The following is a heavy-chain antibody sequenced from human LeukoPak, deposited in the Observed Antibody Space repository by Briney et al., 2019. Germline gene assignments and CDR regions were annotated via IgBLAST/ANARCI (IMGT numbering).Heavy chain of an antibody. CDR1: GYTLTELS. V-gene: IGHV1-24*01. CDR3: ATNVAAWTVGVGELGDPQYFDY. Sequence: ASVKVSYKVSGYTLTELSMHWVRQAPGKGLEWMGGFDPEDGETIYAQKFQGRVTMTEDTSTDTAYMELSSLRSEDTAVYYCATNVAAWTVGVGELGDPQYFDYWGQGTLVTVSS. CDR2: FDPEDGET. D-gene: IGHD4-23*01. J-gene: IGHJ4*02.